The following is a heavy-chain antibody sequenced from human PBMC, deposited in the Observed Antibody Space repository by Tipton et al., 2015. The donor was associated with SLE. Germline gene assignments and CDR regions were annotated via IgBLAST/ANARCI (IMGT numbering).Heavy chain of an antibody. Sequence: SLRLSCAASGFTFSSYAMHWVRQAPGKGLEWVAVISYDGSNKYYADSVKGRFTISRDNSKNTLYLQMNSLRAEDTAVYYCARETPGGYFDYWGQGTLVPVSS. CDR1: GFTFSSYA. CDR3: ARETPGGYFDY. V-gene: IGHV3-30-3*01. J-gene: IGHJ4*02. CDR2: ISYDGSNK.